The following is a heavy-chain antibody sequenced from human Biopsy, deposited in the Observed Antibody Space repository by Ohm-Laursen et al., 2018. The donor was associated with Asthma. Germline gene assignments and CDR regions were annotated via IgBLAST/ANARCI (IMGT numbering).Heavy chain of an antibody. CDR2: IMTVFGTT. CDR3: ARCQVGYSSGWSLLLKKIYYSGMDV. V-gene: IGHV1-69*13. Sequence: SVKVSCKAPGGTFSNFAISWVRRAPGQGLEWLGGIMTVFGTTNYAQKFQGRVTITADESTSTAYMEVTSLRSEGTAIYYCARCQVGYSSGWSLLLKKIYYSGMDVWGQGTAVIVSS. J-gene: IGHJ6*02. CDR1: GGTFSNFA. D-gene: IGHD6-19*01.